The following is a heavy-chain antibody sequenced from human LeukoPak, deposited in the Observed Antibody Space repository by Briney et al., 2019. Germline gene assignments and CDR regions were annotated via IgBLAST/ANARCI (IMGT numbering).Heavy chain of an antibody. CDR2: ISGTGERT. CDR1: GFTFSSYA. Sequence: PGGSLRLSCAASGFTFSSYALSWVRQAPGKGLERVSGISGTGERTSYADSVKGRFAISRDNSKNTLYLQMNSLRAEDTAVYYCAKDGGLWVSAHWGDSWGRGTLVTVSS. CDR3: AKDGGLWVSAHWGDS. D-gene: IGHD7-27*01. V-gene: IGHV3-23*01. J-gene: IGHJ4*02.